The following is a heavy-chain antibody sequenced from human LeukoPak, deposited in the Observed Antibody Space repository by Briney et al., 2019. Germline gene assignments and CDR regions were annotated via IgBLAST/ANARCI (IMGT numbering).Heavy chain of an antibody. D-gene: IGHD5-12*01. Sequence: GGSLTLSCAASGFTFSSYSMNWVRQAPGKGLEWVGRIKSKTDGRTKDYAAPVKGRFTISRNDSKNTLYLQMNSLKTEDTAVDYCTTAETHSGYGSAEFDYWGQGTLVTVSS. J-gene: IGHJ4*02. CDR1: GFTFSSYS. V-gene: IGHV3-15*01. CDR2: IKSKTDGRTK. CDR3: TTAETHSGYGSAEFDY.